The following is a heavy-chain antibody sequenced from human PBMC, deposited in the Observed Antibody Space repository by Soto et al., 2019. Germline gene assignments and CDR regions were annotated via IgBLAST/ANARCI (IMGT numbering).Heavy chain of an antibody. CDR2: ISYDGYLK. CDR1: GFTFRKYG. Sequence: PGGSLRLSCEASGFTFRKYGMQWVRQAPGKGLEWVAVISYDGYLKYYVDSVKGRFTVARDNSKNTLFLEMNSLRVEDTAVYFCAKDFKVSGSHYGTLNYYYGMDVWGQGTTVTVSS. D-gene: IGHD3-10*01. CDR3: AKDFKVSGSHYGTLNYYYGMDV. J-gene: IGHJ6*02. V-gene: IGHV3-30*18.